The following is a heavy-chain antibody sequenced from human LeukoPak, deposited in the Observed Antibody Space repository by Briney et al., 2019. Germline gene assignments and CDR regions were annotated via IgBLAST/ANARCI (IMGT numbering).Heavy chain of an antibody. CDR1: GFTFSNAW. CDR3: TTDSSGSLNDAFDI. J-gene: IGHJ3*02. Sequence: GGSLRLSCAASGFTFSNAWMSWVRQAPGKGLEWVGRIKSKTDGGTTDYAAPVKGRFTISRDDSKNTLYLQMNSLKTEDTAVYYCTTDSSGSLNDAFDIWGQGTMVTVSS. V-gene: IGHV3-15*01. D-gene: IGHD3-22*01. CDR2: IKSKTDGGTT.